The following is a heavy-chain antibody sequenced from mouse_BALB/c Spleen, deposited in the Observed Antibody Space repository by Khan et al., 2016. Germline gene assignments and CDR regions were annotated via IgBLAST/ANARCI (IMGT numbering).Heavy chain of an antibody. V-gene: IGHV1-4*01. D-gene: IGHD1-3*01. CDR2: INPSSGYT. Sequence: QVRLQQSGAELARPGASVKMSCKASGYTFTIYTMHWVKQRPGQGLEWIGYINPSSGYTNYNQKFKDKATLTADKSSSTAYMQLSSLTSADSAVYDCARSRRMGDNYLFVYWGQGTTLTVTS. CDR3: ARSRRMGDNYLFVY. CDR1: GYTFTIYT. J-gene: IGHJ2*01.